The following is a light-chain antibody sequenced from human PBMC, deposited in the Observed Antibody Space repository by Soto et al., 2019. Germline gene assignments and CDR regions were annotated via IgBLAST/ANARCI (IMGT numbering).Light chain of an antibody. V-gene: IGLV2-11*01. CDR1: SSDVGGYDF. CDR3: CSYAGSYNLGV. Sequence: QSVLTQPRSVSGSPGQSVTISCTGTSSDVGGYDFVSWYQQHPGKAPKLTIYDVTKRPSWAPDRFSGAKSGNSASLTISGLRAEDEADYYCCSYAGSYNLGVFGGGTQLTVL. J-gene: IGLJ3*02. CDR2: DVT.